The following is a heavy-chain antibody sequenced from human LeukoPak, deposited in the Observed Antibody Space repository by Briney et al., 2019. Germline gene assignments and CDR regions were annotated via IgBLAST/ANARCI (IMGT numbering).Heavy chain of an antibody. CDR1: GFTFSSYG. Sequence: GGSLRLSCAASGFTFSSYGMHWVRQAPGKGLEWVAFIRYDGSNKYYADSVKGRFTISRDNSKNTLYLQMNSLRAEDTAVYYCAKGHYDFWSGYSKPGNWFDPWGQETLVTVSS. CDR3: AKGHYDFWSGYSKPGNWFDP. J-gene: IGHJ5*02. D-gene: IGHD3-3*01. V-gene: IGHV3-30*02. CDR2: IRYDGSNK.